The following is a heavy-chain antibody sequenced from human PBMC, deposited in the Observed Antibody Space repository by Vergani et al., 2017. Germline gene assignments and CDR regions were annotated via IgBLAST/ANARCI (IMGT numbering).Heavy chain of an antibody. CDR2: INPNSGGT. J-gene: IGHJ3*02. V-gene: IGHV1-2*02. CDR1: GYTFTGYY. D-gene: IGHD3-10*01. Sequence: QVQLVQSGAEVKKPGASVKVSCKASGYTFTGYYMHWVRQAPGQGLEWMGWINPNSGGTNYAQKFQGRVTMTRDTPISTAYMELSRLRSDDTAVYYWARGRTKKYGSGSYDEGQDAFDIWGQGTMVTGSS. CDR3: ARGRTKKYGSGSYDEGQDAFDI.